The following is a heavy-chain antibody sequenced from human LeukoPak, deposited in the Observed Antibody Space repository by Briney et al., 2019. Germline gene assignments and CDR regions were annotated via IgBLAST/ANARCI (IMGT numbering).Heavy chain of an antibody. V-gene: IGHV3-23*01. CDR3: AKAPYYYGSGSYYSMVVGFDY. Sequence: GRSLRLSCAASGFTFSSYGMHWVRQAPGKGLEWVSAISGSGGSTYYADSVKGRFTISRDNSKDTLYLQMNSLRAEDTAVYYCAKAPYYYGSGSYYSMVVGFDYWGQGTLVTVSS. J-gene: IGHJ4*02. CDR1: GFTFSSYG. CDR2: ISGSGGST. D-gene: IGHD3-10*01.